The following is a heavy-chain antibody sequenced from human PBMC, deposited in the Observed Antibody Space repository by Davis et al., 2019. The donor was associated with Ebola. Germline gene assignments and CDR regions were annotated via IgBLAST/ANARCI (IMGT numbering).Heavy chain of an antibody. J-gene: IGHJ3*02. D-gene: IGHD3-22*01. Sequence: ASVKVSCKASGYTFTSHDINWVRQATGQGLEWMGWMNPNSGNTGYAQKFQGRVTMTRNTSISTAYMELSSLRSEDTAVYYCARGRITMIVDDAFDIWGQGTMVTVSS. V-gene: IGHV1-8*01. CDR1: GYTFTSHD. CDR3: ARGRITMIVDDAFDI. CDR2: MNPNSGNT.